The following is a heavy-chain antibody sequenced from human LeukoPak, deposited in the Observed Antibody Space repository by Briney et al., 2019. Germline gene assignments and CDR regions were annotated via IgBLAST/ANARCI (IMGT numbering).Heavy chain of an antibody. CDR3: ARGMGYCSAGSCYPFDF. CDR1: GASISNYY. J-gene: IGHJ4*02. CDR2: FDYSGNT. V-gene: IGHV4-59*01. Sequence: PSETLSLTCTVSGASISNYYWSWIRQPPGKGLAWIGFFDYSGNTNYSPSLKSRVTISVDTSRNQFSLKLTSVTAVDTAVYYCARGMGYCSAGSCYPFDFWGQGTLVTVSS. D-gene: IGHD2-15*01.